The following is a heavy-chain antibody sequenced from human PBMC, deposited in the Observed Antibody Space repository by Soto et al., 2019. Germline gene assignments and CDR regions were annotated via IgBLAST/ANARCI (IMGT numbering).Heavy chain of an antibody. V-gene: IGHV3-30*18. D-gene: IGHD3-10*01. CDR3: AKDSLLLRETATWWFDP. CDR2: ISYDGSNK. CDR1: GFTFSSYG. Sequence: PGGSLRLSCAASGFTFSSYGMHWVRQAPGKGLEWVAVISYDGSNKYYADSVKGRFTISRDNSKNTLYLQMNSLRAEDTAVYYCAKDSLLLRETATWWFDPWGQGTLVTVSS. J-gene: IGHJ5*02.